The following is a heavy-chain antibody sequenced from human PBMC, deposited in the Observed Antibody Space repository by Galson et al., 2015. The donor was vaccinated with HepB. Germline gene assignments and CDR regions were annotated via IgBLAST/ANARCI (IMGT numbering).Heavy chain of an antibody. J-gene: IGHJ4*02. Sequence: ETLSLTCAVSGGSFSGLYWTWIRQSPDKGLEWIGEINHIGGTNYNPSLKCRATLSVDTSRKQFSLKLRSLNAADTAVYYCVRRGGSRLTATFDLWGQGVVVTVSS. V-gene: IGHV4-34*01. CDR2: INHIGGT. D-gene: IGHD2-15*01. CDR3: VRRGGSRLTATFDL. CDR1: GGSFSGLY.